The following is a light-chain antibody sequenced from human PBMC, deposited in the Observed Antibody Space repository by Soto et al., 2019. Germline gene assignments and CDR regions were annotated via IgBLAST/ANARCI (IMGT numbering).Light chain of an antibody. Sequence: DIQMTQSPSTLSASVGDRVTITCRASQSISSWLAWYQQKPGKAPNLLIYKASNLQSGVSSRFSGSGSGTEFTLIISSLQPDDFATYYCEQYAAYPLTFGGGTKVEIK. J-gene: IGKJ4*01. V-gene: IGKV1-5*03. CDR2: KAS. CDR1: QSISSW. CDR3: EQYAAYPLT.